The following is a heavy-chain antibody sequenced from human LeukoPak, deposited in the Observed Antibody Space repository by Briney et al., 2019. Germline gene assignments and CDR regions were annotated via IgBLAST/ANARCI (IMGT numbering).Heavy chain of an antibody. CDR2: IHSSGTH. Sequence: SQTLSLTCTVSGDSISGRAYYWSWIRQPAGKELEWIGRIHSSGTHSYNPSLKSRVSISVETSKNQFSLKLSSLTAADTAVYFCSRERGFWSGYFRPRYFDYWGQGTLVTV. V-gene: IGHV4-61*02. CDR3: SRERGFWSGYFRPRYFDY. J-gene: IGHJ4*02. CDR1: GDSISGRAYY. D-gene: IGHD3-3*01.